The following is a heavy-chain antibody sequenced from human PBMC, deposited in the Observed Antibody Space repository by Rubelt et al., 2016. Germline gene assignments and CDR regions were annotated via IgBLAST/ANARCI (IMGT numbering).Heavy chain of an antibody. Sequence: QVQLVQSGSELKKPGASVKVSCKASGYTFTSYAMNWVRKAPGKGLEWMGWIKTNTGNPTYAQGVLGRLSVSLYTSFSTAYLQISSLKAEDIAVYYCARVIAAAGRDGNYFDYWGQGTLVTVSS. J-gene: IGHJ4*02. V-gene: IGHV7-4-1*02. CDR3: ARVIAAAGRDGNYFDY. D-gene: IGHD6-13*01. CDR1: GYTFTSYA. CDR2: IKTNTGNP.